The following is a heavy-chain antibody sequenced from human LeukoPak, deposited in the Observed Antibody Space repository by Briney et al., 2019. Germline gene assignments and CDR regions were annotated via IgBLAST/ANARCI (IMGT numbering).Heavy chain of an antibody. Sequence: SETLSLTCTVSGGSIRTYYWNWIRQPPGKGLEWIGCIYYSGSTNYNPSLKSRVTISVDTSKNQFSLRLSSVTAADTAVYYCARRRRYNWNYGYFQHWGQGTLVTVSS. CDR2: IYYSGST. CDR1: GGSIRTYY. J-gene: IGHJ1*01. D-gene: IGHD1-7*01. CDR3: ARRRRYNWNYGYFQH. V-gene: IGHV4-59*08.